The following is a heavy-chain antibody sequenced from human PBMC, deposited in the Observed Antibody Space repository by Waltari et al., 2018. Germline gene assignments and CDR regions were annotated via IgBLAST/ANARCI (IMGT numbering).Heavy chain of an antibody. CDR3: GRRISAARGFDY. J-gene: IGHJ4*02. CDR1: GGSFSGYY. Sequence: QVQLQESGPGLVKPSETLSLTCAVSGGSFSGYYWGWIRQPPGQGLEWIGYISGKSGSTDYNPSLTSRVTISRDTSKNQFSLKLNSVTAADTAVYYCGRRISAARGFDYWGQGVLVTVSS. CDR2: ISGKSGST. D-gene: IGHD6-13*01. V-gene: IGHV4-59*12.